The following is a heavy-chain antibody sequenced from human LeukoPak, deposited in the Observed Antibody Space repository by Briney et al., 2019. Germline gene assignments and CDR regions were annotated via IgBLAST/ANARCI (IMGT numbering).Heavy chain of an antibody. CDR2: ISWNSVNI. CDR1: GFTLDDYA. J-gene: IGHJ4*02. Sequence: GGSLRLSCAASGFTLDDYAMHWVRQAPGKGLEWVSGISWNSVNIGNADPLKGRFTIPRDNAKNSLYLNMDSPGAEDMALYYCAKGTMIVVAVGDYFDYWGQGTLVTVSS. D-gene: IGHD3-22*01. CDR3: AKGTMIVVAVGDYFDY. V-gene: IGHV3-9*03.